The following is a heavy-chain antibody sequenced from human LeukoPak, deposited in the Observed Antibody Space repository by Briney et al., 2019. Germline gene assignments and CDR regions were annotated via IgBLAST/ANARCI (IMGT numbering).Heavy chain of an antibody. D-gene: IGHD6-13*01. CDR1: GGSISSGDYY. J-gene: IGHJ5*02. V-gene: IGHV4-30-4*08. Sequence: SETLSLTCTVSGGSISSGDYYWSWIRQPPGKGLEWIGYIYYSGSTYYNPSLKSRVTISVDTSKNQFFLKLSSVTAADTAVYYCARGRSGVAAAGINGWFDPWGQGTLVTVSS. CDR2: IYYSGST. CDR3: ARGRSGVAAAGINGWFDP.